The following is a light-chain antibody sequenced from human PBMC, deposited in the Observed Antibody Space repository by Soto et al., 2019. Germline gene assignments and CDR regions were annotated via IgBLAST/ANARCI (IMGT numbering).Light chain of an antibody. V-gene: IGKV1-5*01. CDR3: QRYATYSPT. CDR1: QSINNW. Sequence: DVQMTQYPSTLSASLGDRFAITCLASQSINNWLAWYQLKPGKAPKLLIYDASTLQSGVPSSFSGSGSGTEFTLTISSLQPDDFATCYCQRYATYSPTFGQGTKV. J-gene: IGKJ1*01. CDR2: DAS.